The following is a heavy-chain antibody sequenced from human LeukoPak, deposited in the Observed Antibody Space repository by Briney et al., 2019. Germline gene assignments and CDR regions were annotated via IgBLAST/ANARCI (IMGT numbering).Heavy chain of an antibody. J-gene: IGHJ4*02. CDR2: ISWNSGSI. V-gene: IGHV3-9*01. D-gene: IGHD5-18*01. CDR3: AKDQGGYSYGTFHY. Sequence: PGGSLRLSCAASGFTFDDYAMHWVRQAPGKGLEWVSGISWNSGSISYADSVKGRFTISRDNAKNSLYLQMNSLRAEDTALYYCAKDQGGYSYGTFHYWGQGTLVTVSS. CDR1: GFTFDDYA.